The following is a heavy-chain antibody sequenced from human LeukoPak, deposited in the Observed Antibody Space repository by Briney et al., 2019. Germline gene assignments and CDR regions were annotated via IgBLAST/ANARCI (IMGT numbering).Heavy chain of an antibody. CDR2: TYYRSKWYN. J-gene: IGHJ5*02. D-gene: IGHD3-22*01. Sequence: SQTLSLTCAISGDSVSSNSAAWNWIRQSPSRGLEWLGRTYYRSKWYNDYAVSVKSRITINPGTSKNQFSLQLNSVTPEDTAVYYCARDYDSSGYYLNWFDPWGQGTLVTVSS. V-gene: IGHV6-1*01. CDR1: GDSVSSNSAA. CDR3: ARDYDSSGYYLNWFDP.